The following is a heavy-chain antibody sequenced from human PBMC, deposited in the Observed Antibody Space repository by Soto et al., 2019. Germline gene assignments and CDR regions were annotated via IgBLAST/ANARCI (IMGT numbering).Heavy chain of an antibody. Sequence: EVQLLESGGGLVQPGGSLRLSCAASGFTFSSYAMSWVRQAPGKGLEWVSAISGSGGSTYYADSVKGRFTISRDNSKDTLDLQMNNLRVEDTAVYYCARDEMGYCSGGTCYTPGGLDVWGQGTTVSVSS. J-gene: IGHJ6*02. CDR1: GFTFSSYA. D-gene: IGHD2-15*01. V-gene: IGHV3-23*01. CDR2: ISGSGGST. CDR3: ARDEMGYCSGGTCYTPGGLDV.